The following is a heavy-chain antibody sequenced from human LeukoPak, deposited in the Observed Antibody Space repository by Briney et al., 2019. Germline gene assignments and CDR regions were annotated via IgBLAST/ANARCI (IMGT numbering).Heavy chain of an antibody. J-gene: IGHJ4*02. CDR1: GYTFISYG. V-gene: IGHV1-18*01. CDR3: ARLSSSSWCFDY. CDR2: ISVYNGNT. Sequence: GASVKVSCKASGYTFISYGISWVRQAPGQGLEWMGWISVYNGNTNYAQKFQGRVTMTTDTSMNTAYMELRSLRSDDTAVYYCARLSSSSWCFDYWGQGTLVTVSS. D-gene: IGHD6-13*01.